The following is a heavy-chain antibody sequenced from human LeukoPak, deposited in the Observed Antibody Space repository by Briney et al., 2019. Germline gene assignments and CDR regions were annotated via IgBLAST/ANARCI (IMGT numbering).Heavy chain of an antibody. V-gene: IGHV3-23*01. CDR1: GFTFSSYA. CDR3: AKEQAGDYEE. D-gene: IGHD4-17*01. CDR2: ISGIGGIT. Sequence: PGGSLRLSCAASGFTFSSYAMSWVRQAPGKGLEWVSIISGIGGITYYPDSVKGRFTISRDNSKNTLYLQMNSLRAEDTAVYYCAKEQAGDYEEWGQGTLVTVSS. J-gene: IGHJ4*02.